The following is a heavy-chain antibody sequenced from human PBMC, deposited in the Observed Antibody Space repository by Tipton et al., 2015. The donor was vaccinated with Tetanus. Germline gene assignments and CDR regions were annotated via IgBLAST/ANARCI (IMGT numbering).Heavy chain of an antibody. J-gene: IGHJ4*02. CDR1: GYTFTSYY. D-gene: IGHD3-22*01. V-gene: IGHV1-46*01. CDR2: INPSGGST. Sequence: QLVQSGAEVKKPGASAKVSCKASGYTFTSYYMHWVRQAPGQGLEWMGIINPSGGSTSYAQKFQGRVTMTRDTSASTVYMELSSLRSEDTAVYYCARSHDSSGYYYEESKFKHVTFDYWGQGTLVTVSS. CDR3: ARSHDSSGYYYEESKFKHVTFDY.